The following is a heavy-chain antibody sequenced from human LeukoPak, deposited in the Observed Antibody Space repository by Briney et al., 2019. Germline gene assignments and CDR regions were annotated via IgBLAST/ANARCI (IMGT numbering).Heavy chain of an antibody. J-gene: IGHJ4*02. Sequence: SETLSLTCTVSGGSISSSSYYWGWIRQPPGKGLEWIGSIYYSGSTYYNPPLKSRVTISVDTSKNQFSLKLSSVTAADTAVYYCARGIAARRFDYWGQGTLVTVSS. D-gene: IGHD6-6*01. CDR2: IYYSGST. CDR1: GGSISSSSYY. V-gene: IGHV4-39*01. CDR3: ARGIAARRFDY.